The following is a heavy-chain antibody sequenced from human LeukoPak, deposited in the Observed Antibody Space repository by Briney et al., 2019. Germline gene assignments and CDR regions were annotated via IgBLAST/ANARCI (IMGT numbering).Heavy chain of an antibody. J-gene: IGHJ4*02. CDR2: VYTSGTT. Sequence: SETLSLTCTVSGVSMNDYYWSWIRQPAGKGLEWIGFVYTSGTTNYNPSLKSRVTMSIDTSKSQISLKLISVTAADTAVYYCARDWYHSDSGDYYYFFDYWGQGILVTVSS. D-gene: IGHD3-22*01. V-gene: IGHV4-4*07. CDR3: ARDWYHSDSGDYYYFFDY. CDR1: GVSMNDYY.